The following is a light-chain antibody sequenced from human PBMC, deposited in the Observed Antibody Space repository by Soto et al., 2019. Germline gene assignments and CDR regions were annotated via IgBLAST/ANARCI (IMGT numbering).Light chain of an antibody. CDR2: GAS. CDR3: QQYGTWWT. J-gene: IGKJ1*01. CDR1: QSVSSN. V-gene: IGKV3-15*01. Sequence: EIVMTQSPATLSVSPGERATLSCRASQSVSSNLAWYQQKPGQAPRLLIYGASTRATGIPARFSGSGSGTEITLTISSLQSEDFAVYYCQQYGTWWTFGQGTKVVIK.